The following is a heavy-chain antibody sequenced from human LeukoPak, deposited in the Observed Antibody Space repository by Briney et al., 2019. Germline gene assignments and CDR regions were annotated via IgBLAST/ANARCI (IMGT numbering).Heavy chain of an antibody. D-gene: IGHD5-12*01. Sequence: ARSLSPACAAYGFTFISYGMHWVRQAPGKGLEWVAVISYDGSNTYYADSVKGRFTISRDNSKNTPYLQMNSLRAEDTAVYYCAKDRGNNYSGMDVEGQG. CDR1: GFTFISYG. CDR3: AKDRGNNYSGMDV. CDR2: ISYDGSNT. J-gene: IGHJ6*02. V-gene: IGHV3-30*18.